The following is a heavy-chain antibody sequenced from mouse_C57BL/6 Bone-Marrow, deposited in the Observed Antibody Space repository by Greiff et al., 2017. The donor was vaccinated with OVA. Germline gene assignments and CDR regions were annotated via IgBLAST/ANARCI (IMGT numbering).Heavy chain of an antibody. Sequence: DVQLVESGGDLVKPGGSLKLSCAASGFTFSSYGMSWVRQTPDKRLEWVATISSGGSYTYYPDSVKGRFTISRDNAKNTLYLQMSSLKSEDTAMYYCGRQRYDYGYWDFGGWGTGTTVTVAS. J-gene: IGHJ1*03. V-gene: IGHV5-6*01. CDR1: GFTFSSYG. D-gene: IGHD2-4*01. CDR3: GRQRYDYGYWDFGG. CDR2: ISSGGSYT.